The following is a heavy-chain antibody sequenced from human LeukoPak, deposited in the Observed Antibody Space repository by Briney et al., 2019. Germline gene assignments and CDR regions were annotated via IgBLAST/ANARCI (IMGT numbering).Heavy chain of an antibody. V-gene: IGHV5-51*01. CDR2: IYPADSDA. J-gene: IGHJ4*02. CDR1: GYRFTSYW. D-gene: IGHD3-22*01. Sequence: GESLKISCKGSGYRFTSYWIGWVRQMPGKGLEWMGTIYPADSDARYSPSFQGQVTTSADKSISTTYLQWSSLKASDTAMYYCARADYYDSRGSLDYWGQGTLVTVSS. CDR3: ARADYYDSRGSLDY.